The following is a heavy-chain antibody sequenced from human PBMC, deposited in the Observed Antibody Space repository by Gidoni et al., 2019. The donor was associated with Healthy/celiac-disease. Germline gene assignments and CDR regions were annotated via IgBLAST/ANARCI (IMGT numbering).Heavy chain of an antibody. CDR2: IKSKTDGGTT. V-gene: IGHV3-15*01. J-gene: IGHJ4*02. Sequence: EVQLVESGGGLVKPGGSLRLSCAASGFTFSNAWMSWVRQAPGKGLEWVGRIKSKTDGGTTDYAAPVKGRFTISRDDSKNTLYLQMNSLKTEDTAVYYCTTDPTMIVVVITTPGPDYWGQGTLVTVSS. D-gene: IGHD3-22*01. CDR3: TTDPTMIVVVITTPGPDY. CDR1: GFTFSNAW.